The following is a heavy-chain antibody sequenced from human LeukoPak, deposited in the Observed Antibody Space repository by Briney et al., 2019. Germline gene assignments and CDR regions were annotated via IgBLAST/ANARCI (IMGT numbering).Heavy chain of an antibody. J-gene: IGHJ4*02. CDR3: ARVGGYEVGAY. V-gene: IGHV1-8*03. D-gene: IGHD5-12*01. CDR2: MNPNSGNT. Sequence: GASVKVSCKASGYTFTSYDINWVRQATGQGLEWMGWMNPNSGNTGYAQKFQGRVTITRNTSISTAYMELSRLRSDDTAVYYCARVGGYEVGAYWGQGTLVTVSS. CDR1: GYTFTSYD.